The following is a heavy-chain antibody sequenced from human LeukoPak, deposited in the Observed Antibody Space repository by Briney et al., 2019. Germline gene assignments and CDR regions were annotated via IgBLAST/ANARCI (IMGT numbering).Heavy chain of an antibody. CDR3: SRGPRNDP. J-gene: IGHJ5*02. CDR1: GYTFATYE. CDR2: VHPNSGNT. V-gene: IGHV1-8*01. Sequence: GASVKVSCKTSGYTFATYEINWVRQAAGQGLEWVGWVHPNSGNTDYAQKFQGRVTMTRNTSISTAYMELSSLRSEDTAVYYCSRGPRNDPWGQGTLVTVSS. D-gene: IGHD1-14*01.